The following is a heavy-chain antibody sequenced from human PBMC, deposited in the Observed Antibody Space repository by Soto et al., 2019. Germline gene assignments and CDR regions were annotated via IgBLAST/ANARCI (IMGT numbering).Heavy chain of an antibody. Sequence: GGCVRRSCAASGFPFSSYGMNWVRPATGKGLEWVSAISGSAATTRFADSVKGRFTISRDNSKNTLYLQMNSLRAEDTSVYYCARDRSYYDSSGSYSPPYWGQGTLVTVSS. CDR3: ARDRSYYDSSGSYSPPY. J-gene: IGHJ4*02. CDR1: GFPFSSYG. V-gene: IGHV3-23*01. D-gene: IGHD3-22*01. CDR2: ISGSAATT.